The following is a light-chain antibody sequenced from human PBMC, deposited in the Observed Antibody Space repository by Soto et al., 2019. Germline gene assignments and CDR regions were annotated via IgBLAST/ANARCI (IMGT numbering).Light chain of an antibody. J-gene: IGKJ5*01. CDR2: GAS. CDR1: QSVSSN. CDR3: QQYTNWAPMP. Sequence: EIVMTKYKATLSVSPGERATLSCRASQSVSSNLAWYQQKPGQAPRLLIYGASTRATGIPARFSGSGSGTEFTLTISSLQSEDFAVYYCQQYTNWAPMPFGHRTRLEI. V-gene: IGKV3-15*01.